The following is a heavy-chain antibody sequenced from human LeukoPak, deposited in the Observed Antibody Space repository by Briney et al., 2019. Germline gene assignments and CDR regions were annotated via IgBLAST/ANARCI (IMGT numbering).Heavy chain of an antibody. J-gene: IGHJ6*03. Sequence: SVKVSCKASGSTFTRSAMQWVRQARGQHLEWIGWIVVGSGNTKYAQKFQERVTITRDMSTGTVYMELSSLRSEDTAVYYCAASGYGFGELPSYFHYYMDVWGKGTTVTISS. V-gene: IGHV1-58*02. D-gene: IGHD3-10*01. CDR2: IVVGSGNT. CDR3: AASGYGFGELPSYFHYYMDV. CDR1: GSTFTRSA.